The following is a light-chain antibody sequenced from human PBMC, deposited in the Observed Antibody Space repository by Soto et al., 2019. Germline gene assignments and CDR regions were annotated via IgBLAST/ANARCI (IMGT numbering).Light chain of an antibody. V-gene: IGLV2-14*01. J-gene: IGLJ2*01. Sequence: QSVLTQPASVSGSPGQSITISCTGTSSDVGYYTYVSWYQQHPGKAPKLMIYEVSNRPSGISDRFSGSKSGNTASLTISGLQAEDEADYYCSSYTTTDTLVFGGGTKVTVL. CDR1: SSDVGYYTY. CDR3: SSYTTTDTLV. CDR2: EVS.